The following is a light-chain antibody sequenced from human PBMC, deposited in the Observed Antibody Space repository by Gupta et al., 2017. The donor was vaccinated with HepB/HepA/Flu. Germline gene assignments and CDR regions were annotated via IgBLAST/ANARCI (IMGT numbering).Light chain of an antibody. J-gene: IGKJ4*01. CDR1: QDISDY. V-gene: IGKV1-33*01. Sequence: DIQMTQSPSSLSASVGDRVTITCQASQDISDYLNWYQQKPGKAPTLLIYDTSNLETGVPSRFSGSGSGADFTLTVSSLQPEDIATYYCQQYDNLPLTFGGGTKVDI. CDR2: DTS. CDR3: QQYDNLPLT.